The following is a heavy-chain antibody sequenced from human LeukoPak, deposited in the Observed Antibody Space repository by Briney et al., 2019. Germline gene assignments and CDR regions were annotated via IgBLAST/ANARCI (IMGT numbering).Heavy chain of an antibody. CDR1: GYSISSGYY. CDR2: IYHSGST. V-gene: IGHV4-38-2*01. Sequence: SETLSLTCAVSGYSISSGYYWGWIRQPPGKGLEWIGSIYHSGSTYYNPSLKSRVTISVDTSKNQFSLKLSSVTAADTAVYYCARLISPSSGWYHYWGQGTLVTVSS. D-gene: IGHD6-19*01. CDR3: ARLISPSSGWYHY. J-gene: IGHJ4*02.